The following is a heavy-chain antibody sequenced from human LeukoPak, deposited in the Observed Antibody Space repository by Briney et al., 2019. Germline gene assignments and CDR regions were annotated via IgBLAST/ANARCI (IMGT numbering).Heavy chain of an antibody. J-gene: IGHJ4*02. CDR3: ARGGNRFGGFYFDY. V-gene: IGHV4-31*03. D-gene: IGHD3-10*01. CDR1: ADSLSSGGHY. CDR2: IHHSGRS. Sequence: LSHTCTVSADSLSSGGHYWAWIRQFPGKGLESIGFIHHSGRSRHNPSLKDRVAISVDTSRKQFALKLSSVTAADTAMYYCARGGNRFGGFYFDYWGQGIQVIVSS.